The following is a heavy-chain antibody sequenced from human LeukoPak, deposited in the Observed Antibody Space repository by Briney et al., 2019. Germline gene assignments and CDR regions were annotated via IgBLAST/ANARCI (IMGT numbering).Heavy chain of an antibody. CDR2: IKSKRQGGTR. D-gene: IGHD3-16*01. Sequence: GSLRLSCAASGFIFSNAWMNWVRQPPGKGLEWVGRIKSKRQGGTRDYAAPVKGRFSISRDDSQNTLYLQMNSLKTEDTAVYYCIPDVLDMITFGLDVWGQGTMVTVSS. CDR3: IPDVLDMITFGLDV. V-gene: IGHV3-15*01. J-gene: IGHJ3*01. CDR1: GFIFSNAW.